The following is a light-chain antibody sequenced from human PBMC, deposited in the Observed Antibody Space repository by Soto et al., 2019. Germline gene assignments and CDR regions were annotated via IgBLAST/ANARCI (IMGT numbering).Light chain of an antibody. CDR2: GNS. CDR3: QSYDSSLSGCVV. Sequence: QLVLTQPPSVSGAPGQSVTISCTGSSSNIGAGYDVHWYQQLPGTAPKLLIYGNSNRPSGVTDRFSGSKSGTSASLAITGLQAEDEADYYCQSYDSSLSGCVVFGGGTKLTVL. V-gene: IGLV1-40*01. CDR1: SSNIGAGYD. J-gene: IGLJ2*01.